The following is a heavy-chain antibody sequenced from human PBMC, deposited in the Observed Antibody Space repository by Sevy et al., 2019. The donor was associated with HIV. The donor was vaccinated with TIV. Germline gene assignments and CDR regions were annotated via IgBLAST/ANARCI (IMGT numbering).Heavy chain of an antibody. V-gene: IGHV3-30*02. Sequence: LSLTCAASGFTFSSSGMHWVRQAPDKGLEWVTFIRYDGTTKYYADSVKGRFTISRDNSKSTLYLQMNSLRDEDTGVYFCAKPGSMTLTTSDAFDIWGQGTLVTVSS. D-gene: IGHD4-17*01. CDR1: GFTFSSSG. CDR2: IRYDGTTK. J-gene: IGHJ3*02. CDR3: AKPGSMTLTTSDAFDI.